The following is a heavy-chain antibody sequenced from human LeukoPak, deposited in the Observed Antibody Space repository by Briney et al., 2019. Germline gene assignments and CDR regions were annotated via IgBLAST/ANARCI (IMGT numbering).Heavy chain of an antibody. Sequence: GESLKISCKGSGYKFSNYWIGWVRQMPGKGLEWMGIIYPGDSETRYSPSFQDQATMSADKSINTAYLQWSSLKASDTAMYYCARHRYHYLDAFDIWGQGTMVTVSS. J-gene: IGHJ3*02. CDR1: GYKFSNYW. D-gene: IGHD5-12*01. CDR2: IYPGDSET. CDR3: ARHRYHYLDAFDI. V-gene: IGHV5-51*01.